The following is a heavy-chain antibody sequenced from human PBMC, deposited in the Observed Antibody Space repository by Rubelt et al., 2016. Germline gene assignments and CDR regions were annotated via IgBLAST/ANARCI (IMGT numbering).Heavy chain of an antibody. V-gene: IGHV4-39*07. CDR3: ARGGGSRNAGY. CDR2: INHRGGT. CDR1: GGSISSSSYY. Sequence: QLQLQESGPGLVKPSETLSLTCTVSGGSISSSSYYWGWIRQPPGKGLEWIGEINHRGGTNYNPSLKSRVTISVGMSKKQFSLKLSSVTAADTAVYYCARGGGSRNAGYWGQGTLVTVSS. D-gene: IGHD3-16*01. J-gene: IGHJ4*02.